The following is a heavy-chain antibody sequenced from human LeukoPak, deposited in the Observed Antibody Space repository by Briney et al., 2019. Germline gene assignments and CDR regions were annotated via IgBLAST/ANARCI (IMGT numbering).Heavy chain of an antibody. CDR3: TRRGTFLRPLEVWAFDI. V-gene: IGHV3-23*01. J-gene: IGHJ3*02. D-gene: IGHD2/OR15-2a*01. Sequence: GGSLRLSCAASGFTFSSYAMSWVRQAPGKGLEWVSAIGGSGGSTYYADSVKGRFTISRDNPKKTLYLQMDSLRAEDTAVYYCTRRGTFLRPLEVWAFDIWGQGTMVTVSS. CDR2: IGGSGGST. CDR1: GFTFSSYA.